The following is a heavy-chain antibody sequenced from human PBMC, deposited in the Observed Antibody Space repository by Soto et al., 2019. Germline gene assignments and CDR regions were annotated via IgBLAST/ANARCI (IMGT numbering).Heavy chain of an antibody. CDR2: IVVGSGNT. CDR3: AAAWFGELLEFDY. J-gene: IGHJ4*02. V-gene: IGHV1-58*02. D-gene: IGHD3-10*01. Sequence: SVKVSCKASGYTFTGYYMQWVRQARGQRLEWIGWIVVGSGNTNYAQKFQERVTITRDMSTSTAYMELSSLRSEDTAVYYCAAAWFGELLEFDYWGQGTLVTVSS. CDR1: GYTFTGYY.